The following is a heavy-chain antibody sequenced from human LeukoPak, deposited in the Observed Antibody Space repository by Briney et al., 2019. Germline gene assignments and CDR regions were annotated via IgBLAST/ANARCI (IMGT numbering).Heavy chain of an antibody. CDR1: GFTFSSYW. V-gene: IGHV3-7*01. CDR3: ARVRDGSLLLYYFDY. Sequence: PGGSLRLSCAASGFTFSSYWMSWVRQAPGKGLEWVANIKQDGSEKYYVDSVKGRFTISRDNAKNSLYLQMNSLRAEDTAVYYCARVRDGSLLLYYFDYWGQGTLVTGSS. D-gene: IGHD3-10*01. CDR2: IKQDGSEK. J-gene: IGHJ4*02.